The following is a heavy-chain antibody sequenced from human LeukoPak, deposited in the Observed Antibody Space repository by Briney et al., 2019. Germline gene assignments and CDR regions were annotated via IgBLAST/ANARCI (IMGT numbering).Heavy chain of an antibody. CDR3: ARDPGYYDFWSGYHPYYFDY. CDR1: GFTFSDYY. J-gene: IGHJ4*02. CDR2: ISSSRSTI. Sequence: TGGSLRLSCAASGFTFSDYYMSWIRQAPGKGLEWVSYISSSRSTIYYADSVKGRFTISRDNAKNSLYLQMNSLRAEDTAVYYCARDPGYYDFWSGYHPYYFDYWGQGTLVTVSS. D-gene: IGHD3-3*01. V-gene: IGHV3-11*01.